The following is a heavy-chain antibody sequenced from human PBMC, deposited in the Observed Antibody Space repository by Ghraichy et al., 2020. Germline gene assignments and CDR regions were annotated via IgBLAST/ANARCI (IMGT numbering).Heavy chain of an antibody. V-gene: IGHV4-34*01. Sequence: SETLSLTCAVYGGSFSGYYWSWIRQPPGKGLEWIGEINHSGSTNYNPSLKSRVTISVDTSKNQFSLKLSSVTAADTAVYYCARAACESIGCYLYFDYWGQGTLITVSS. CDR3: ARAACESIGCYLYFDY. CDR1: GGSFSGYY. D-gene: IGHD2-2*01. J-gene: IGHJ4*02. CDR2: INHSGST.